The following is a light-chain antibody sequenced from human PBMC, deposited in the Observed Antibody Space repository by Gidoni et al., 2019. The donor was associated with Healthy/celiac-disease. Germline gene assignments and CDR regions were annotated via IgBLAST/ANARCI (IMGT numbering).Light chain of an antibody. Sequence: DIQMTQSPSSLSASVGDRVTITCRASQSISSYLNWDQQKPGKAPKLLIYAASSLQSGVPSRFSGRGSGTDFTLTISSLQPEDFATYYCQQSYSTPLTFGGGTKVEIK. CDR3: QQSYSTPLT. J-gene: IGKJ4*02. V-gene: IGKV1-39*01. CDR2: AAS. CDR1: QSISSY.